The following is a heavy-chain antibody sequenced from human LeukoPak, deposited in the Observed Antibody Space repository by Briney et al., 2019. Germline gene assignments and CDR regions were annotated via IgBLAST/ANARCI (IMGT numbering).Heavy chain of an antibody. D-gene: IGHD3-22*01. V-gene: IGHV3-73*01. J-gene: IGHJ4*02. CDR3: TRSVGGSGYTY. CDR2: IRSKANSYAT. CDR1: GFTFSGSA. Sequence: GGSQRLSCAASGFTFSGSAMHWVRQASGKGLEWVGRIRSKANSYATAYAASVKGRFTISRDDSKNTAYLQMNSLKTEDTAVYYCTRSVGGSGYTYWGQGTLVTVSS.